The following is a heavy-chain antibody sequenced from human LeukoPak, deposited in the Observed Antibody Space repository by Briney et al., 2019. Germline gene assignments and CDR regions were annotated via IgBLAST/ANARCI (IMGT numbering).Heavy chain of an antibody. CDR3: ARTVPWFHKARPFDY. V-gene: IGHV1-46*01. D-gene: IGHD3-10*01. J-gene: IGHJ4*02. CDR2: INPSGGST. CDR1: GYTFTGYY. Sequence: ASVKVSCKASGYTFTGYYMHWVRQAPGQGLEWMGIINPSGGSTSYAQKFQGRVTMTRDTSTSTVYMELSSLRSEDTAVYYCARTVPWFHKARPFDYWGQGTLVTVSS.